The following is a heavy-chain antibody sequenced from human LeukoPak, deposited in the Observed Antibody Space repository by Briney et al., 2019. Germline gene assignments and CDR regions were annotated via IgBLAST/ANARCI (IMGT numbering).Heavy chain of an antibody. CDR1: AFIFNNAW. V-gene: IGHV3-15*01. J-gene: IGHJ6*03. CDR3: AIHDYSNYDNTLGEGLLRYYYYYMDV. D-gene: IGHD4-11*01. CDR2: IKSKTDGGTT. Sequence: GGSLRLSCATSAFIFNNAWMSWVRQAPGKGLEWVGRIKSKTDGGTTDYAAPVKGRFTISRDNSKNTLYLQMNSLRAEDTAVYYCAIHDYSNYDNTLGEGLLRYYYYYMDVWGKGTTVTVSS.